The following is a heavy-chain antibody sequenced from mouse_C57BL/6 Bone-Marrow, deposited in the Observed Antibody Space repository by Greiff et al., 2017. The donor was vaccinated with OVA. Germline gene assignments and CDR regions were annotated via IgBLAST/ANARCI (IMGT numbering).Heavy chain of an antibody. CDR3: ARGPSPYYFDY. V-gene: IGHV5-4*03. CDR1: GFTFSSYA. CDR2: ISDGGSYT. Sequence: VTVVESGGGLVKPGGSLKLSCAASGFTFSSYAMSWVRQTPEKRLEWVATISDGGSYTYYPDNVKGRFTISRDNAKNNLYLQMSHLKSEDTAMYYCARGPSPYYFDYWGQGTTLTVSS. J-gene: IGHJ2*01.